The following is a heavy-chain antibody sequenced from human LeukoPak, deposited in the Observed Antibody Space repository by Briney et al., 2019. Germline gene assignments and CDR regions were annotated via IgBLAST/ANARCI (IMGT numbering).Heavy chain of an antibody. V-gene: IGHV4-39*01. CDR1: GDSITSRTYY. D-gene: IGHD3-3*01. Sequence: PSETLSLTCTVTGDSITSRTYYWAWIRQPAGKGLEWIGTIYYSGTTYYNPSLKSRVTISLDTSSNQLSLGLTSVIAMDTAIYYCARHRYYDSWVHTGASDIWGHGTTVTVSS. J-gene: IGHJ3*02. CDR2: IYYSGTT. CDR3: ARHRYYDSWVHTGASDI.